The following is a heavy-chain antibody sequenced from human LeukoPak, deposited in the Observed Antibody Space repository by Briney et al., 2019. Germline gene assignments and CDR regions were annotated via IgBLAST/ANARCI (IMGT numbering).Heavy chain of an antibody. V-gene: IGHV3-21*04. CDR2: ISSSSSYI. J-gene: IGHJ4*02. Sequence: GGSLRLSCAASGFTFSSYSMNWVRQAPGKGLEWVSSISSSSSYIYYADSVKGRFTISRDNAKNSLYLQMNSLRAEDTAVYYCAREADNYYFDYWGQGTLVTVSS. D-gene: IGHD3-9*01. CDR3: AREADNYYFDY. CDR1: GFTFSSYS.